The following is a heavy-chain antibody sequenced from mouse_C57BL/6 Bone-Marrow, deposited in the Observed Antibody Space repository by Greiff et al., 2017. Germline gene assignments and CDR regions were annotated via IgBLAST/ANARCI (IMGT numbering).Heavy chain of an antibody. J-gene: IGHJ4*01. CDR2: IYPRDGST. CDR1: GYTFTSYD. V-gene: IGHV1-85*01. CDR3: ARGLGPYAMDY. D-gene: IGHD4-1*01. Sequence: ESGPELVKPGASVKLSCKASGYTFTSYDINWVKQRPGQGLEWIGWIYPRDGSTKYNEKFKGKATLTVDTSSSTAYMELHSLTSEDSAVYFCARGLGPYAMDYWGQGTSVTVSS.